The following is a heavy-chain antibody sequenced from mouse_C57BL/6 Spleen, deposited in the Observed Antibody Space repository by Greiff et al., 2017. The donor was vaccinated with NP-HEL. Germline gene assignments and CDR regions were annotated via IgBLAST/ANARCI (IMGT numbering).Heavy chain of an antibody. V-gene: IGHV1-19*01. CDR2: INPYNGGT. Sequence: VQLKQSGPVLVKPGASVKMSCKASGYTFTDYYMNWVKQSHGKSLEWIGVINPYNGGTSYNQKFKGKATLTVDKSSSTAYMELNSLTSEDSAVYYCALGGNYAMDYWGQGTSVTVSS. CDR1: GYTFTDYY. D-gene: IGHD3-3*01. J-gene: IGHJ4*01. CDR3: ALGGNYAMDY.